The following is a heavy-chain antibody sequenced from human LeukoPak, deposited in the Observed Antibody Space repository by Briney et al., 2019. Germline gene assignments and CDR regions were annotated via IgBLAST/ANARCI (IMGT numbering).Heavy chain of an antibody. Sequence: GGSLRLSCAASGFTFSSYEMNWVRQAPGKGLEWVSYISSSGSTIYYADSVKGRFTISRDNAKNSLYLQVNSLRAEDTAVYYGASQYYYDSSGYYNSNWFDPWGQGTLVTVSS. D-gene: IGHD3-22*01. CDR2: ISSSGSTI. J-gene: IGHJ5*02. V-gene: IGHV3-48*03. CDR3: ASQYYYDSSGYYNSNWFDP. CDR1: GFTFSSYE.